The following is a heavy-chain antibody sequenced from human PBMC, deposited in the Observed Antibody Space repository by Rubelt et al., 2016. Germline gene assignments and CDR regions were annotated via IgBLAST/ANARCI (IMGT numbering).Heavy chain of an antibody. D-gene: IGHD3-10*01. CDR1: GFTVSSNF. V-gene: IGHV3-66*01. Sequence: EVQLVESGGGLVQPGGSLRLSCAASGFTVSSNFINWVRQAPGKGLEWVSLLANSGNTYYADSVKGRFLIPRDNSKNTLYLQMNSLGVEDTAVYYCARDVTMVRGPTDWGQGTLVTVSS. J-gene: IGHJ4*02. CDR2: LANSGNT. CDR3: ARDVTMVRGPTD.